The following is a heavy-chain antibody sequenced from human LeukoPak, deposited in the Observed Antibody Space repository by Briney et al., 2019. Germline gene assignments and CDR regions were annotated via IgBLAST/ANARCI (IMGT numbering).Heavy chain of an antibody. J-gene: IGHJ2*01. D-gene: IGHD6-13*01. CDR2: IYYSGST. CDR1: GGSISSYY. V-gene: IGHV4-59*08. CDR3: ARLYGAAGYWYFDL. Sequence: PSETLSLTCTVSGGSISSYYWSWIRQPPGKGLAWIGYIYYSGSTNYNPSLKSRVTISVDTSKNQFSLKLSSVTAADTAVYYCARLYGAAGYWYFDLWGRGTLVTVSS.